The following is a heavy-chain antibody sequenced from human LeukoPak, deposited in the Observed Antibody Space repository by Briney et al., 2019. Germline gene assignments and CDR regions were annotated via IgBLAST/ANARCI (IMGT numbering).Heavy chain of an antibody. CDR1: GYTFTGYY. CDR3: ATCSGGSCYLFDY. V-gene: IGHV1-2*02. D-gene: IGHD2-15*01. Sequence: ASVKVSCKASGYTFTGYYIHWVRQAPGQGLEWMGWINPNSGGTNYAQKFQGRVTMTRATSISTAYMELSRLRSDDTAVYYCATCSGGSCYLFDYWGQGTLVTVSS. J-gene: IGHJ4*02. CDR2: INPNSGGT.